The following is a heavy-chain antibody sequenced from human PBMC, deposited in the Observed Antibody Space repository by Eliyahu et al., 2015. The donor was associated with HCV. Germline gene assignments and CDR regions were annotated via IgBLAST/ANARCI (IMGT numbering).Heavy chain of an antibody. D-gene: IGHD6-13*01. J-gene: IGHJ6*02. CDR1: GXSFSGYY. V-gene: IGHV4-34*01. CDR2: INXSGST. Sequence: QVQLQQWGAGLLKPSETLSXTCAXYGXSFSGYYWXXIRQXPGKGLEWIGEINXSGSTNYNPXLKSRVTISVDTSKNQFSLKLSSVTAADTAVYYCARAPSSSWYYYYGMDVWGQGTTVTVSS. CDR3: ARAPSSSWYYYYGMDV.